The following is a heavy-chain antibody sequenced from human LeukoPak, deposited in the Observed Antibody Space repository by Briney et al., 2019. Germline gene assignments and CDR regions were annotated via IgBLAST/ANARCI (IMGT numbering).Heavy chain of an antibody. CDR1: GGTFSSYA. J-gene: IGHJ6*03. D-gene: IGHD4-17*01. CDR2: IIPIFGTA. Sequence: ASVKVSCKASGGTFSSYAISWVRQAPGQGLEWMGGIIPIFGTANYAQKFQGRVTITADESTSTAYMELSSLRSEDTAVYYCARGPRDYGDYDFSYMDVWGKGTTVTVSS. CDR3: ARGPRDYGDYDFSYMDV. V-gene: IGHV1-69*13.